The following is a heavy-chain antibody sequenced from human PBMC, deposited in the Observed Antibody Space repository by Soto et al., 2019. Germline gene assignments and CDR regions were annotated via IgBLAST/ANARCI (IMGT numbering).Heavy chain of an antibody. CDR3: AKRRGAGGHFDY. CDR1: GFTFSSYA. D-gene: IGHD2-15*01. CDR2: VSVGGST. Sequence: GGSLRLSCAASGFTFSSYAMGWVRQGPGKGLEWVAVVSVGGSTHYADSVRGRFTISRDNSKNTLSLQTNSLTAEDTAVYFCAKRRGAGGHFDYWGQGALVTVSS. J-gene: IGHJ4*02. V-gene: IGHV3-23*01.